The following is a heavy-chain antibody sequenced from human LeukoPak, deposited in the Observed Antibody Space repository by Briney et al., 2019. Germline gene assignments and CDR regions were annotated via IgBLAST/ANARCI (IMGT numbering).Heavy chain of an antibody. Sequence: AGGSLRLPCAASGFSFSDSWMDWARQAPGKGLEWVANIKPDGSEIYYVDAVKGRFTISRDNAKNSLYLQMNSLRAEDTAVYYCTRSLDYWGQGTLVTVSS. J-gene: IGHJ4*02. V-gene: IGHV3-7*02. CDR3: TRSLDY. CDR2: IKPDGSEI. CDR1: GFSFSDSW. D-gene: IGHD2-15*01.